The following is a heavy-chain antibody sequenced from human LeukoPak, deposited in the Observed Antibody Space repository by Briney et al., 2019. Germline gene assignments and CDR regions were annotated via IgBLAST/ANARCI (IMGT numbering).Heavy chain of an antibody. Sequence: GGSLRLSCAASGFTFSSYAMSWVRQAPGKGLEWVSAISGSGGSTYYADSVKGRFTISGDNSKNTLYLQMNSLRAEDTAVYYCAKSGYCSSTSCYEVLYYGMDVWGQGTTVTVSS. V-gene: IGHV3-23*01. CDR3: AKSGYCSSTSCYEVLYYGMDV. CDR2: ISGSGGST. CDR1: GFTFSSYA. J-gene: IGHJ6*02. D-gene: IGHD2-2*03.